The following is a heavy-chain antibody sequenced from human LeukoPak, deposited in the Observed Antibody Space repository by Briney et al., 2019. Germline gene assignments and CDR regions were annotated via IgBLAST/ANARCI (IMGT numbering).Heavy chain of an antibody. D-gene: IGHD1-26*01. V-gene: IGHV3-21*01. Sequence: GGSLRLSCADSGFTFSNYNMNWVRQAPGKAMEWVSSITSSGTYTFYADSVKGRFTISRDNAKNSLYLQMDSLGPEDTAVYYCARNPYSGNYGPYYYYYMDVWGKGPTVTISS. J-gene: IGHJ6*03. CDR2: ITSSGTYT. CDR1: GFTFSNYN. CDR3: ARNPYSGNYGPYYYYYMDV.